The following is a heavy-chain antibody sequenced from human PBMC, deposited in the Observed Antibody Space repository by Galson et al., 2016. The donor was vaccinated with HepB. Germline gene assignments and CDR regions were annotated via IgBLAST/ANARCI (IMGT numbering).Heavy chain of an antibody. D-gene: IGHD5-24*01. J-gene: IGHJ3*01. CDR1: GGSLSGYY. CDR3: ARIREGWQAYDGFDF. Sequence: SETLSLTCAVYGGSLSGYYWSWIRQPPAKGLEWIGEIFHSGTSNYNPSLESRVTISADISQNQISLKVYSVTAADTAVYYCARIREGWQAYDGFDFWGQGTMVTVSS. CDR2: IFHSGTS. V-gene: IGHV4-34*12.